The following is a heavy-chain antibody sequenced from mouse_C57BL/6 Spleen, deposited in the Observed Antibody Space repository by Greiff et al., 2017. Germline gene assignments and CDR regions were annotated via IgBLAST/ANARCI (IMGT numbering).Heavy chain of an antibody. J-gene: IGHJ4*01. CDR3: ARSVDYDGYYAMDY. V-gene: IGHV1-18*01. CDR2: INPNNGGT. CDR1: GYTFTDYN. Sequence: EVQRVESGPELVKPGASVKIPCKASGYTFTDYNMDWVKQSHGKSLEWIGDINPNNGGTIYNQKFKGKATLTVDKSSSTAYMELRSLTSEDTAVYYCARSVDYDGYYAMDYWGQGTSVTVSS. D-gene: IGHD2-4*01.